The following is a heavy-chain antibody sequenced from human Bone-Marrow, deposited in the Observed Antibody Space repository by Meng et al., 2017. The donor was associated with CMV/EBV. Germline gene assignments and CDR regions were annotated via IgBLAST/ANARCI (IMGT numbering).Heavy chain of an antibody. V-gene: IGHV1-2*02. CDR1: GYTFTGYY. CDR2: INPNSGGT. J-gene: IGHJ6*02. Sequence: ASVKVSCKASGYTFTGYYMHWVRQAPGQGLEWMGWINPNSGGTNYAQKFQGRVTMTRDTSISTAYMELSRLRSDDTAVYYCARDQLGYCSSTSCYFGDYDYGMDVWGQGTTVTVSS. D-gene: IGHD2-2*01. CDR3: ARDQLGYCSSTSCYFGDYDYGMDV.